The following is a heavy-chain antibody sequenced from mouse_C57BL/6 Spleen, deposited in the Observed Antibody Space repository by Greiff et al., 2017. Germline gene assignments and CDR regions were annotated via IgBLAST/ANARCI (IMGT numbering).Heavy chain of an antibody. Sequence: EVMLVESGAELVRPGASVKLSCTASGFNIKDDYMHWVKQRPEQGLEWVGWIDPENGDTEYASKVQDKATITADTSSNTAYLQLSSLTSEDTAFYYCTTDGSKGDYYFDYWGQGTTLTVSS. CDR3: TTDGSKGDYYFDY. CDR2: IDPENGDT. J-gene: IGHJ2*01. V-gene: IGHV14-4*01. D-gene: IGHD1-1*01. CDR1: GFNIKDDY.